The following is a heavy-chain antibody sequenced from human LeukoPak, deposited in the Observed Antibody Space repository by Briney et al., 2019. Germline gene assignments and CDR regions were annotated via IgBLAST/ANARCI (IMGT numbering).Heavy chain of an antibody. V-gene: IGHV5-51*01. CDR3: ARIPCSSATCHKRFDY. Sequence: RGEPLKISCKGSGYSFTSYWIGWVRQMPGKGLEWMGIIYPGDSDATYSPSFQGQVTISADKSISTAYLQWSSLKASNTAIYYCARIPCSSATCHKRFDYWGQGTLVTVSS. J-gene: IGHJ4*02. D-gene: IGHD2-2*01. CDR2: IYPGDSDA. CDR1: GYSFTSYW.